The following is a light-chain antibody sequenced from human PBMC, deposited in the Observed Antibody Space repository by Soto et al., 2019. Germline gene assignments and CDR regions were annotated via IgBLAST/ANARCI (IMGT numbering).Light chain of an antibody. Sequence: IQMTQSPSSLSASVGDRVTITCRASQRITTYLNWYQQKPGKAPKLLISTSGTLQRGVPSRFSGSGSGTDFTLTIPALRPEDFATYFCQQSYSIPYTFGQGTKLEIK. CDR3: QQSYSIPYT. V-gene: IGKV1-39*01. CDR2: TSG. CDR1: QRITTY. J-gene: IGKJ2*01.